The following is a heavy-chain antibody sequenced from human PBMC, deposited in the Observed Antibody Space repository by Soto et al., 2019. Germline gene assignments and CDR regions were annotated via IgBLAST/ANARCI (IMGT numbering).Heavy chain of an antibody. CDR2: MNPNSGNT. J-gene: IGHJ6*02. CDR3: ARELGPHYYYGMDV. D-gene: IGHD3-16*01. CDR1: GYTFTSYD. Sequence: QVQLVQSGAEVKKPGASVKVSCKASGYTFTSYDVNWVRQATGQGLEWMGWMNPNSGNTGYAQKLQGRVTMTRNSSISTAYMEVSSLRSEDTAVYYCARELGPHYYYGMDVWGQGTTVTVSS. V-gene: IGHV1-8*01.